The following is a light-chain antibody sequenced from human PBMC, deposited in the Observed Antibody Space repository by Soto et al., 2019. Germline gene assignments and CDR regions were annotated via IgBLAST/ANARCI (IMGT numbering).Light chain of an antibody. CDR2: GAS. V-gene: IGKV3D-15*01. CDR1: QSVSSN. J-gene: IGKJ1*01. CDR3: QQYNSSPRT. Sequence: EIVMTQSPATLSVSPGERATLSCRASQSVSSNLAWYQQKPGQAPRLLIFGASYRATGIPARFSGSGSGTDFTLTVSRLEPEDFAVYYCQQYNSSPRTFGQGTRWIS.